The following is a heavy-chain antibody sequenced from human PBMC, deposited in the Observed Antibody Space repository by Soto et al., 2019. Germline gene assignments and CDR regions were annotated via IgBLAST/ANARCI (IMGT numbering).Heavy chain of an antibody. Sequence: XVSLRLSCAASGFTFSSYAMSWVRQAPGKGLEWVSSISGSGGSTYHADSVKGRFTISRDNSKNTLYLQMNRLRVEDTAVYYCAKRWGNRFLEPRDYFDYWGQGTLVTVSS. CDR2: ISGSGGST. D-gene: IGHD3-3*01. J-gene: IGHJ4*02. V-gene: IGHV3-23*01. CDR3: AKRWGNRFLEPRDYFDY. CDR1: GFTFSSYA.